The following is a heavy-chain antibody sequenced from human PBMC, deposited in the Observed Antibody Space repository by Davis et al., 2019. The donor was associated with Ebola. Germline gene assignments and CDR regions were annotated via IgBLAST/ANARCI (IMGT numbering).Heavy chain of an antibody. V-gene: IGHV3-30*02. CDR2: ISYDGRNK. D-gene: IGHD3-3*01. J-gene: IGHJ6*04. CDR3: AKGSVTIFGVAPDYYGMDV. Sequence: GESLKISCAASGFTFNSYSMNWVRQAPGKGLEWVAFISYDGRNKYYADSVKGRFTISRDNSKNTLYLQMNSLRAEDTAVYYCAKGSVTIFGVAPDYYGMDVWGKGTTVTVSS. CDR1: GFTFNSYS.